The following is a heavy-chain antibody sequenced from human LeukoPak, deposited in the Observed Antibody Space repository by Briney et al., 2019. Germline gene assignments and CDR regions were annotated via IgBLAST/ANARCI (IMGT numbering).Heavy chain of an antibody. CDR2: IYYTGST. Sequence: SETLSLTCTVSGGSISSSSYYWGWIRQPPGNGLEWIGSIYYTGSTYYNPSLKSRVTISVDTSKNQFSLKLSSVTAADTAVYYCARGIYDSSGYYQFDYWGQGTLVTVSS. V-gene: IGHV4-39*07. D-gene: IGHD3-22*01. CDR1: GGSISSSSYY. J-gene: IGHJ4*02. CDR3: ARGIYDSSGYYQFDY.